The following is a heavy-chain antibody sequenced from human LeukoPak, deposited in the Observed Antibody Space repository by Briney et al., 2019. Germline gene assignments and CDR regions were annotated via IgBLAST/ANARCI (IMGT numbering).Heavy chain of an antibody. CDR1: GGSISSYY. J-gene: IGHJ4*02. V-gene: IGHV4-59*01. CDR3: ARRDYGEHFDY. D-gene: IGHD4-17*01. Sequence: PETLSLTCTVSGGSISSYYWSWIRQPPGKGLEWIGYIYYSGSTNYNPSLKSRVTISVDTSKNQFSLKLSSVTAADTAVYYCARRDYGEHFDYWGQGTLVTVSS. CDR2: IYYSGST.